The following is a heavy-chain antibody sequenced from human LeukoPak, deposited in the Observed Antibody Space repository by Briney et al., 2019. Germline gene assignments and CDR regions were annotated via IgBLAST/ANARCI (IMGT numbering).Heavy chain of an antibody. CDR3: ARENGSPGYFDY. CDR1: GFYFSAYW. V-gene: IGHV3-48*04. D-gene: IGHD2-2*01. Sequence: PGGSLRLSCTATGFYFSAYWMSRVRQAPGKGLEWVSYISSSSSTIYYADSVKGRFTISRDNAKNSLYLQMNSLRAEDTAVYYCARENGSPGYFDYWGQGTLVTVSS. J-gene: IGHJ4*02. CDR2: ISSSSSTI.